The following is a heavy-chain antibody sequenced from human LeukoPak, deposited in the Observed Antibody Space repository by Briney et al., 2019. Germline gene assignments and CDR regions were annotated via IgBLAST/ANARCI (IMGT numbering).Heavy chain of an antibody. J-gene: IGHJ6*02. CDR1: GGSFSGYY. D-gene: IGHD2-2*01. V-gene: IGHV4-34*01. CDR2: INHSGST. Sequence: SETLSLTCAVYGGSFSGYYWSWIRQPPGKGLEWIGEINHSGSTNYNPSLKSRVTISVDTSKNQFSLKLSSVTAADTAVYYCASQRDIVVVDYYNGMDVWGQGTTVTVSS. CDR3: ASQRDIVVVDYYNGMDV.